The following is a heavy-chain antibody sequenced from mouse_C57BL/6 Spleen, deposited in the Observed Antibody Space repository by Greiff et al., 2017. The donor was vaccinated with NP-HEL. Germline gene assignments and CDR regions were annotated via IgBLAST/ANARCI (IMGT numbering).Heavy chain of an antibody. CDR1: GYTFTSYW. Sequence: QVQLQQPGTELVKPGASVKLSCKASGYTFTSYWMHWVKQRPGQGLEWIGNINPSNGGTNYNEKFKSKATLTVDKSSSTAYMQLSSLTSEDSAVYYVARGGNWEEVFAYWGQGTLVTVSA. D-gene: IGHD4-1*01. CDR3: ARGGNWEEVFAY. J-gene: IGHJ3*01. V-gene: IGHV1-53*01. CDR2: INPSNGGT.